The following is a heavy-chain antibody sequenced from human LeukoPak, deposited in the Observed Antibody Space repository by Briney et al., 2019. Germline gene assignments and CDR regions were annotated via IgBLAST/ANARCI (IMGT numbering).Heavy chain of an antibody. J-gene: IGHJ6*03. V-gene: IGHV1-69*01. Sequence: GSSVKVSCKASGGTFSSYAISWVRQAPGQGLEWMGGIIPIFGTANYAQKFQGRVTITADESTSTAYMELSSLRSEDTAVYYCARAHDGDGLDYYYMDVWGKGITVTLSS. CDR2: IIPIFGTA. CDR1: GGTFSSYA. CDR3: ARAHDGDGLDYYYMDV. D-gene: IGHD4-17*01.